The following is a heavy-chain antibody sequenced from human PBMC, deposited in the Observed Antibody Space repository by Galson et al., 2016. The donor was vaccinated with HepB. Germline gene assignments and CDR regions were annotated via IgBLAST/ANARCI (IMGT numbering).Heavy chain of an antibody. Sequence: SVKVSCKASGSTFINYYIHWVRQAPGQGLEWMGIINPLSGGTDYAQRFQGRVTMTRDTSTSTVPMELSSLRSEDTAVYYCARAIMTPSDNWFDPWGQGSLVTVSS. V-gene: IGHV1-46*01. D-gene: IGHD2-8*01. CDR2: INPLSGGT. J-gene: IGHJ5*02. CDR1: GSTFINYY. CDR3: ARAIMTPSDNWFDP.